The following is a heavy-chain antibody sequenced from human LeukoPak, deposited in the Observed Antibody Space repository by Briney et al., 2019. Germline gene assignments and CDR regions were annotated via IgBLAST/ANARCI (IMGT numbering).Heavy chain of an antibody. CDR2: IYYSGST. V-gene: IGHV4-39*01. Sequence: PSETLSLTCTVSGGSISSSSYYWGWIRQPPGKGLEWIGSIYYSGSTYYNPSLKSRVTISVDTSKNQFSLKLSSVTAADTAVYYCARAAKGWAYIVVVPAAPRANAFDIWGQGTMVTVSS. CDR3: ARAAKGWAYIVVVPAAPRANAFDI. D-gene: IGHD2-2*01. J-gene: IGHJ3*02. CDR1: GGSISSSSYY.